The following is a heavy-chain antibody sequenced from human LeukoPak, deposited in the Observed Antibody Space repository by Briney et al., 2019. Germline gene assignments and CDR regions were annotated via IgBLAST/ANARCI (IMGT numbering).Heavy chain of an antibody. CDR2: INPNSGGT. CDR3: ARGGSSGHHDLDY. J-gene: IGHJ4*02. Sequence: ASVKVSCKASGYTFTGYYMHWVRQAPGQGLEWMGRINPNSGGTNYAQKFQGRVTMTRDTSTSTVYMELSSLRSEDTAVYYCARGGSSGHHDLDYWGQGTLVTVSS. D-gene: IGHD6-19*01. V-gene: IGHV1-2*06. CDR1: GYTFTGYY.